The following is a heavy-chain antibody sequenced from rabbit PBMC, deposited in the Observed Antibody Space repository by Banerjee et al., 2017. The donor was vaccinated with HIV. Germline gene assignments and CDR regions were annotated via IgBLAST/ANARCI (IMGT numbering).Heavy chain of an antibody. CDR1: GFSFSSGYY. Sequence: QEQLVESGGDLVKPGASLTLTCTASGFSFSSGYYICWVRQAPGKGLEWIGCIYTDSDGTWYASWVNGRFTITRSTSLNTVTLQMTSLTAADTATYFCARGDTGSRHSPFNLWGPGTLVTVS. D-gene: IGHD1-1*01. J-gene: IGHJ4*01. CDR2: IYTDSDGT. CDR3: ARGDTGSRHSPFNL. V-gene: IGHV1S43*01.